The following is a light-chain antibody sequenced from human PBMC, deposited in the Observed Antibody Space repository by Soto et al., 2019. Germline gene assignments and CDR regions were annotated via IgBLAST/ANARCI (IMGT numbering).Light chain of an antibody. J-gene: IGKJ2*01. V-gene: IGKV3-15*01. CDR3: QQYETWPRT. Sequence: EIVMTQSPVTLSVSPGERATLSCRASQNVSYNLAWYQQRRGQAPRLLIYGASTGATGVPARFSGSGSETEFTLTINGLQSEDFAIYYCQQYETWPRTFGRGTTLEIK. CDR2: GAS. CDR1: QNVSYN.